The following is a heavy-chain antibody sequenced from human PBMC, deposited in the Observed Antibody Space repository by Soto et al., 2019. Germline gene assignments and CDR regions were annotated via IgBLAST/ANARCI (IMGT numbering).Heavy chain of an antibody. CDR1: GGSFSGYY. CDR3: ARGEIVVVVAAYYYYYYMDV. V-gene: IGHV4-34*01. J-gene: IGHJ6*03. D-gene: IGHD2-15*01. CDR2: INHSGST. Sequence: QVQLQQWGAGLLKPSETLSLTCAVYGGSFSGYYWSWIRQPPGKGLEWIGEINHSGSTNYNPSLQSRVTISLDTSKNQFSLKLSSVTAADTAVYYCARGEIVVVVAAYYYYYYMDVWCKGTTVTVSS.